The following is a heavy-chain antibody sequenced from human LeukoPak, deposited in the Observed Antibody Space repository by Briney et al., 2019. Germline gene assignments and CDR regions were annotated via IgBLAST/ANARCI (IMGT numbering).Heavy chain of an antibody. J-gene: IGHJ4*02. Sequence: SLRLSCAASGFTFDDYAMHWVRQAPGKGLEWVSGISWNSGSIGYADSVKGRFTISRDNAKNSLYLQMNSLRAEDTAVYYCAKDLDSSGSAYFDYWGQGTLVTVSS. D-gene: IGHD6-19*01. V-gene: IGHV3-9*01. CDR3: AKDLDSSGSAYFDY. CDR1: GFTFDDYA. CDR2: ISWNSGSI.